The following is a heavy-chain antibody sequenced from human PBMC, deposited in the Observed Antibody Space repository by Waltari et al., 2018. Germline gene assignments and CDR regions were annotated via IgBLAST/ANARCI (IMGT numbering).Heavy chain of an antibody. Sequence: QVQLVQSGAEVKKPGSSVKVSCKASGGTFSSYAISWVRQAPGQGLEWMGGIIRIMSTANYAQKCQGRVTITTDKSTSTVYMGLSSLRSEDTAVYYCARSSVTTVDFDYWGQGTLVTVSS. D-gene: IGHD4-4*01. J-gene: IGHJ4*02. CDR2: IIRIMSTA. CDR3: ARSSVTTVDFDY. CDR1: GGTFSSYA. V-gene: IGHV1-69*05.